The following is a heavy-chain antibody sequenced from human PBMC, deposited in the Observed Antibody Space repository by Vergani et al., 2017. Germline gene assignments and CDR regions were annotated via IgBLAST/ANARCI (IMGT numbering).Heavy chain of an antibody. CDR1: GFTFSSYG. CDR2: IWYDGNNK. V-gene: IGHV3-33*01. Sequence: QVQLVESGGGVVQPGRSLRLSCAASGFTFSSYGMHWVRQAPGKGLEWVAVIWYDGNNKYYADSVKGRFTISRHISKNTLYLHMNSLRAEDTAVYYCARDNYRHPGAVDYWGQGTLVTVSS. D-gene: IGHD3-16*02. CDR3: ARDNYRHPGAVDY. J-gene: IGHJ4*02.